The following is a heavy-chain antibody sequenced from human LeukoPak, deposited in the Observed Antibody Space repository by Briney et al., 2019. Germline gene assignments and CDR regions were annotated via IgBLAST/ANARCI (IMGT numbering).Heavy chain of an antibody. CDR3: ARRQYCSGGDCYSGAFDI. D-gene: IGHD2-15*01. J-gene: IGHJ3*02. CDR1: GYRFNTYW. V-gene: IGHV5-51*01. CDR2: IYPGDSDT. Sequence: GESLKISCKGSGYRFNTYWIAWVRQMPGKGLEWMGIIYPGDSDTRYSPPFQGQVSISADKSINTAYLQWSSLKASDTATYYCARRQYCSGGDCYSGAFDIWGQGTMVTVSS.